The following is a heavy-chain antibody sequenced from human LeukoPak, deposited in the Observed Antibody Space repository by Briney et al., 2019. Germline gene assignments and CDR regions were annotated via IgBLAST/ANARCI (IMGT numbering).Heavy chain of an antibody. CDR2: ISSSSSTI. CDR1: GFTFSRYS. V-gene: IGHV3-48*01. J-gene: IGHJ3*02. Sequence: GGSLRLSCAASGFTFSRYSMNWVRQAPGKGLEWIAYISSSSSTIYYADSVKGRFTISRDNAKNSLYLQINSLRVEDTAVYYCAKDFAAAGPYDAFDIWGQGTMVTVSS. D-gene: IGHD6-13*01. CDR3: AKDFAAAGPYDAFDI.